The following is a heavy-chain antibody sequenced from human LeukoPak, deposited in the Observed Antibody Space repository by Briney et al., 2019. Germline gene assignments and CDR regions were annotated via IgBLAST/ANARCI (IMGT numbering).Heavy chain of an antibody. V-gene: IGHV4-39*02. CDR2: IYYSGST. D-gene: IGHD2/OR15-2a*01. CDR3: ARDDPNKYYFDY. CDR1: GGSISSSSYY. Sequence: PSETLSLTCTVSGGSISSSSYYWGWIRQPPGEGLEWIGKIYYSGSTYYNSSLKSRVTISVDTSKNQFSLKLSSVTAADTAVYYCARDDPNKYYFDYWGQGTLVTVSS. J-gene: IGHJ4*02.